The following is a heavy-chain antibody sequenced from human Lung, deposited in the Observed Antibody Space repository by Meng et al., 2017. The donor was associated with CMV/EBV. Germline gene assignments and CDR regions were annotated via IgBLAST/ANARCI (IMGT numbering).Heavy chain of an antibody. J-gene: IGHJ4*02. V-gene: IGHV1-2*02. CDR3: ARESSNGYFDY. Sequence: ASVXVSCKTSGYTFTTYYMHWVRQAPGQGLEWMGWINPNSGGTNYAQKFQGRVTMTRDTSISTAYMELSRLRSDDTAVYYCARESSNGYFDYWGQGTLVTVSS. CDR1: GYTFTTYY. D-gene: IGHD2-8*01. CDR2: INPNSGGT.